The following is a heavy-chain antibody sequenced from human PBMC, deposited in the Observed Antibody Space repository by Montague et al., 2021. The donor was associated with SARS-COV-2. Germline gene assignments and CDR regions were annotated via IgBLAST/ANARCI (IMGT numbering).Heavy chain of an antibody. CDR2: INHSGST. CDR1: GGSFSGYY. D-gene: IGHD4-11*01. Sequence: SETRSLTCAVYGGSFSGYYWTWIRQSPRKGLEWIGEINHSGSTNYNPSLKSRVTISVDTSKNRFSLKLSSVAAADTAVYYCACGEITTRGLIYYYGMDVWGQGTTVTVSS. CDR3: ACGEITTRGLIYYYGMDV. V-gene: IGHV4-34*01. J-gene: IGHJ6*02.